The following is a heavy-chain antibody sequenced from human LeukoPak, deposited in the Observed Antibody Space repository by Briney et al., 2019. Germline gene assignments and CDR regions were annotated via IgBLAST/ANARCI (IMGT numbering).Heavy chain of an antibody. V-gene: IGHV4-34*01. CDR1: GGSFSGYY. Sequence: PSETLSLTCAVYGGSFSGYYWSWIRQPPGKGLEWIGEINHSGSTNYNPSLKSRVTISVDTSKNQFSLKLSSVTAADTAVYYCARGRYYYGSGSYVKYYCYYMDVWGKGTTVTVSS. CDR3: ARGRYYYGSGSYVKYYCYYMDV. CDR2: INHSGST. D-gene: IGHD3-10*01. J-gene: IGHJ6*03.